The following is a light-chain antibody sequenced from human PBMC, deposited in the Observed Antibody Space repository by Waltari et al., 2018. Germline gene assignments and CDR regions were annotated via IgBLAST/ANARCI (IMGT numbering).Light chain of an antibody. CDR1: QNISSN. J-gene: IGKJ1*01. CDR2: GAS. Sequence: EIVMTQSPATLSVSPGERATLSCRASQNISSNLVWYQQKPGQAPRRVIFGASTRATGIPARFRGTGSGTEFTLTISSLQSQDFVVYYCQQYNNWPLTFGQGTKVEIK. CDR3: QQYNNWPLT. V-gene: IGKV3-15*01.